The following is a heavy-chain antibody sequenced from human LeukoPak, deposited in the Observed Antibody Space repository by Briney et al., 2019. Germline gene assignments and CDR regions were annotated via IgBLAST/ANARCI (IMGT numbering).Heavy chain of an antibody. J-gene: IGHJ4*02. CDR1: GFTFSSYS. V-gene: IGHV3-48*04. Sequence: GGSLRLSCAASGFTFSSYSMNWVRQAPGKGLEWVSYISSSSSTIYYADSVKGRFTISRDNAKNSLYLQMNSLRAEDTAVYYCARDPQYCSGGSCYSFDYWGQGTLVTVSS. D-gene: IGHD2-15*01. CDR2: ISSSSSTI. CDR3: ARDPQYCSGGSCYSFDY.